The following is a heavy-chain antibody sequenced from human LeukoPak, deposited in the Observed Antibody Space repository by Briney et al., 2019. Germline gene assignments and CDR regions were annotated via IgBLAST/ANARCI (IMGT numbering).Heavy chain of an antibody. Sequence: ASVKVSCKASGGTFSSYAISWVRQAPGQGLEWMGGIIPIFGTANYAQKFQGRVTITTDESTSTAYMELSSLRSEDTAVYYCARVEWELQAAFDIWGQGTMVTVSS. J-gene: IGHJ3*02. CDR2: IIPIFGTA. D-gene: IGHD1-26*01. CDR1: GGTFSSYA. CDR3: ARVEWELQAAFDI. V-gene: IGHV1-69*05.